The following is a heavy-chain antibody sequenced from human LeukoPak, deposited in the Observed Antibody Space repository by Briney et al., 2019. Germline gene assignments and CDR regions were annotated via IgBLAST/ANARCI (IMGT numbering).Heavy chain of an antibody. CDR3: LKGRDFYFDY. Sequence: GGSLRLSXAASGFTFSDYGMHWVRQAPGKGLEWVTFIRYDGSKKYYADSVKGRFTFSRDNSKNMLYLQMNSLRAGDTAIYYCLKGRDFYFDYWGQGTLVTVSS. V-gene: IGHV3-30*02. CDR1: GFTFSDYG. CDR2: IRYDGSKK. J-gene: IGHJ4*02. D-gene: IGHD3/OR15-3a*01.